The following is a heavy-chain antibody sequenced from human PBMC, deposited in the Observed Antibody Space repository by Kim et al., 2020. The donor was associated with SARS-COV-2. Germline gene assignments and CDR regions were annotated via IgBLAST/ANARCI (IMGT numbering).Heavy chain of an antibody. CDR2: INHSGST. CDR3: ARGLLLMVYARSGSNWFDP. J-gene: IGHJ5*02. D-gene: IGHD2-8*01. Sequence: SETLSLTCAVYGGSFSGYYWSWIRQPPGKGLEWIGEINHSGSTNYNPSLKSRVTISVDTSKNQFSLKLSSVTAADTAVYYCARGLLLMVYARSGSNWFDPWGQGTLVTVSS. CDR1: GGSFSGYY. V-gene: IGHV4-34*01.